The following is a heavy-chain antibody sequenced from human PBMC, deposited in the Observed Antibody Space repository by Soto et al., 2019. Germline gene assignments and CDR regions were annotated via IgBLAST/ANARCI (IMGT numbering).Heavy chain of an antibody. CDR2: ISYDGSDK. J-gene: IGHJ5*02. D-gene: IGHD6-13*01. CDR1: GFTFNRYA. Sequence: QAQLVESGGGVVQPGRSLRVSCAASGFTFNRYAMHWVRQAPGKGLEWVAVISYDGSDKYYTDSVKGRFTISRDNSKNALYLHMNSLRADDTAVYYCARQKLAVDGQSPIGNWFDPWGQGTLVTVSS. V-gene: IGHV3-30-3*01. CDR3: ARQKLAVDGQSPIGNWFDP.